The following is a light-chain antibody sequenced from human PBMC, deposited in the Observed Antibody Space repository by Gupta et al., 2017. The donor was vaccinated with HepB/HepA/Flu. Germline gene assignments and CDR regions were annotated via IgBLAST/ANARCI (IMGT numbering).Light chain of an antibody. CDR1: NSNVGSHN. J-gene: IGLJ1*01. V-gene: IGLV1-44*01. CDR3: GTWDNSLNAFV. CDR2: NTN. Sequence: QSVVPQPPSASGPPGQRAPISCSGSNSNVGSHNVKWFQQLPGRAPKLLIDNTNQRPSGVPDRFSGSKSGTSASLAISGLQSEDEADYFCGTWDNSLNAFVFGTGTKVTVL.